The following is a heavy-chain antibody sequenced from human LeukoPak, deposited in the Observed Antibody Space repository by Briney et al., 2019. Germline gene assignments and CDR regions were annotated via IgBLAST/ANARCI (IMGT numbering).Heavy chain of an antibody. Sequence: PSETVSLTCTVSGGSISSSSYYWGWIRQLPGKGLEWIGSIYYSGSTYYNPSLKSRVTISVDTSKNQFSLKLSSVTAADTAVYYCARHKYIVPTDFDYWGQGTLVNVSS. CDR2: IYYSGST. D-gene: IGHD5-12*01. J-gene: IGHJ4*02. CDR1: GGSISSSSYY. CDR3: ARHKYIVPTDFDY. V-gene: IGHV4-39*01.